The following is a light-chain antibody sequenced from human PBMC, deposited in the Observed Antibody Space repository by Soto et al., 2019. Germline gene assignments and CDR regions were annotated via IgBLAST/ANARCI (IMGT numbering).Light chain of an antibody. CDR1: KLGDKY. CDR3: QAWDSSLVV. V-gene: IGLV3-1*01. J-gene: IGLJ2*01. Sequence: SYELTQPHSVSVSPGQSASITGSGDKLGDKYACWYQQKPGQSPVLVIYQDSKRPSGIPERFSGSNSGNTATLTISGTQAMDEADYYCQAWDSSLVVFGGGTKLTVL. CDR2: QDS.